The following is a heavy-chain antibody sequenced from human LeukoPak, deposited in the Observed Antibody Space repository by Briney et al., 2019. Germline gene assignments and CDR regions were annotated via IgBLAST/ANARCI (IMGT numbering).Heavy chain of an antibody. CDR3: AIYCSGGSCLFDY. Sequence: PSETLSLTCSVSGASLSDDYWGWIRQPPGKGLEWIGSIYHSGSTYYNPSLKSRVTISVDTSKNQFSLKLSSVTAADTAVYYCAIYCSGGSCLFDYWGQGTLVTVSS. CDR2: IYHSGST. J-gene: IGHJ4*02. D-gene: IGHD2-15*01. CDR1: GASLSDDY. V-gene: IGHV4-38-2*02.